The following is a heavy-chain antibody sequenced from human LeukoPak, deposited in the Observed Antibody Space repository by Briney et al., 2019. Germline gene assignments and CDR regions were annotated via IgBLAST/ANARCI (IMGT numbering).Heavy chain of an antibody. CDR1: GYTFTGYY. CDR3: ARDQIASPNWELHY. Sequence: ASVKVSCKASGYTFTGYYMHWVRQAPGQGLEWMGWINPNSGGTNYAQKFQGRVTMTRDTSISTAYMELSRLTSDDTAVYYCARDQIASPNWELHYWGQGTLVTVSS. J-gene: IGHJ4*02. CDR2: INPNSGGT. V-gene: IGHV1-2*02. D-gene: IGHD1-1*01.